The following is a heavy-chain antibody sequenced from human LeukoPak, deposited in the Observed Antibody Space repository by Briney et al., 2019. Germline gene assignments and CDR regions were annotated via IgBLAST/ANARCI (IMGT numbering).Heavy chain of an antibody. J-gene: IGHJ4*02. CDR1: GGSISSSSNY. Sequence: SETLSLTCTVSGGSISSSSNYWSWIRQPPGKGLEWIGEINHSGSTNYNPSLKSRVTISVDTSKNQFSLKLSSVTAADTAVYYCARALGRDYWGQGTLVTVSS. D-gene: IGHD7-27*01. V-gene: IGHV4-39*07. CDR3: ARALGRDY. CDR2: INHSGST.